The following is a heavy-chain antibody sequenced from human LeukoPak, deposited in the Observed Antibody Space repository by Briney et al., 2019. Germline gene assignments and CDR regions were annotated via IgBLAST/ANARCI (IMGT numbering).Heavy chain of an antibody. J-gene: IGHJ4*02. D-gene: IGHD3-22*01. Sequence: ASETLSLTCTVSGGSISSYYWSWIRQPPGKGLEWIGYIYTSGITNYNPSLKRRITISVDTSKNQFSLKLSSVTAADTAVYYCARMTPYYYDSSGYYTVFDYWGQGTLVTVSS. V-gene: IGHV4-4*09. CDR1: GGSISSYY. CDR2: IYTSGIT. CDR3: ARMTPYYYDSSGYYTVFDY.